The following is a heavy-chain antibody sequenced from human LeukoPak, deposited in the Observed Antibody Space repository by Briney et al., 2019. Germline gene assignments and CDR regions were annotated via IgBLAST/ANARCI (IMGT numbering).Heavy chain of an antibody. CDR2: IYYTGRT. CDR3: ARHRGSNLNRSFDF. V-gene: IGHV4-59*08. J-gene: IGHJ4*02. D-gene: IGHD1-14*01. CDR1: GGSIIGYY. Sequence: SDTLSLTCTVSGGSIIGYYWSWIRHPPGKGLEWLASIYYTGRTNYNPSLKSRVTVSLDTSKNQLSLKLSFVTAADTAVYYCARHRGSNLNRSFDFWGQGTLVTVSS.